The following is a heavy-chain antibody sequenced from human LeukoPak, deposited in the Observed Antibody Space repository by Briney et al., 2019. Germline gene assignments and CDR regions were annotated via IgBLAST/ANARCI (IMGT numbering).Heavy chain of an antibody. CDR1: GFTVTSNY. V-gene: IGHV3-66*01. CDR2: IYSGGGT. D-gene: IGHD6-13*01. J-gene: IGHJ4*02. CDR3: AGGPPYSSSWYYFDY. Sequence: GGSLRLSCAASGFTVTSNYMSWVRQAPGKGLEWVSVIYSGGGTYYADSVKGRFTFSRDNSKNTLYLQMNNLRAEDTAVYYCAGGPPYSSSWYYFDYWGQGTLVTVSS.